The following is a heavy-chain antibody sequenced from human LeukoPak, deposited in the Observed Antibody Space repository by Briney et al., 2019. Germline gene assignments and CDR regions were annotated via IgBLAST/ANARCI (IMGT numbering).Heavy chain of an antibody. Sequence: GRSLRLSCAASGFTFDDYAMHWVRQAPGKGLEWVSGISWNSGSIGYADSVKGRFTISRDNARNSLYLQMNSLRGEDTAVYYCARVFSGSYSHFDYWGQGTLVTVSS. V-gene: IGHV3-9*01. CDR1: GFTFDDYA. D-gene: IGHD1-26*01. CDR3: ARVFSGSYSHFDY. J-gene: IGHJ4*02. CDR2: ISWNSGSI.